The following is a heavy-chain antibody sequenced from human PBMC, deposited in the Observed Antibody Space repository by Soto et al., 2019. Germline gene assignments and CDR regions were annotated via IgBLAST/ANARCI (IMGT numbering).Heavy chain of an antibody. CDR1: GYTFSNYG. Sequence: QVQLVQSGAEVKKPGASVKVSCKASGYTFSNYGISWVRQAPGQGLEWMGWISAYNGTTKHAQKLQGRVTMTTDTSTRTAYMELGSLRSDDTAVYYCARDSPPVGYWGQGTLVTVSS. CDR2: ISAYNGTT. V-gene: IGHV1-18*01. J-gene: IGHJ4*02. CDR3: ARDSPPVGY.